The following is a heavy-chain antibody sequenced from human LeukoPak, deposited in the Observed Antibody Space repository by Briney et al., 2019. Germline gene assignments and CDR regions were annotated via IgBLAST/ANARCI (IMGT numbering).Heavy chain of an antibody. CDR2: MNPNSGNT. V-gene: IGHV1-8*01. J-gene: IGHJ4*02. Sequence: ASVKVSCKASGYTFTSYDINWVRQATGQGLEWMGWMNPNSGNTGYAQKFQGRVTMTRNTSISTAYMGLSSLRPEDTAVYYCARAVDTAMVTQWGQGTLVTVSS. D-gene: IGHD5-18*01. CDR1: GYTFTSYD. CDR3: ARAVDTAMVTQ.